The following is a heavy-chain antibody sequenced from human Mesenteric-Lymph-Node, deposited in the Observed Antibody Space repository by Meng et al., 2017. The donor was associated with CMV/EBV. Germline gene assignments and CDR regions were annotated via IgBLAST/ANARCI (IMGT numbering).Heavy chain of an antibody. CDR2: IKSNIDGGTA. CDR1: GFSFSSTW. J-gene: IGHJ4*02. Sequence: GGSLRLSCVASGFSFSSTWMSWVRQAPGKGLEWVGRIKSNIDGGTADYGAPVKGRFSISRDDSKTTVYLEMNTLKTEDTAVYYCNTPRGSGFDYWGQGVLVTVSS. CDR3: NTPRGSGFDY. V-gene: IGHV3-15*01. D-gene: IGHD3-16*01.